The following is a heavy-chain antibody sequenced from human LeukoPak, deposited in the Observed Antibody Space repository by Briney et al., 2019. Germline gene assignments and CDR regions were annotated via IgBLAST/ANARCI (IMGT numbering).Heavy chain of an antibody. J-gene: IGHJ4*02. CDR2: ISAYNGNT. Sequence: ASVKVSCKASGYTFTSYGISWVRQAPGQGLEWMGWISAYNGNTNYAQKLQGRVTMTTDTSMSTAYMELRSLRSDDTAVYYCARVLYGSGSYYRHFDYWGQGTLVTVSS. V-gene: IGHV1-18*01. D-gene: IGHD3-10*01. CDR3: ARVLYGSGSYYRHFDY. CDR1: GYTFTSYG.